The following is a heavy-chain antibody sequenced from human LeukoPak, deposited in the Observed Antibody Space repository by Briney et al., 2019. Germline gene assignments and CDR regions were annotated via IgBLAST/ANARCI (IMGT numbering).Heavy chain of an antibody. CDR2: IYSNGDT. V-gene: IGHV4-61*02. Sequence: TLSLTCTVSGDSISSGSYYWSWIRQPAGKGLEWIGRIYSNGDTKFNPSLKSRVTISLDTSKNQFSLKLSSVTAADTAVYYCARGKGYYDFWSGYYIGAFDIWGQGTMVTVSP. CDR3: ARGKGYYDFWSGYYIGAFDI. D-gene: IGHD3-3*01. J-gene: IGHJ3*02. CDR1: GDSISSGSYY.